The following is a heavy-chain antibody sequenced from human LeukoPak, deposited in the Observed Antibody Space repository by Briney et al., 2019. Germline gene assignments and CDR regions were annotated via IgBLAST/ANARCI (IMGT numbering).Heavy chain of an antibody. D-gene: IGHD6-19*01. Sequence: GASVKVSCKASGFTFTSSAMQWVRQARGQRLEWIGWIVVGSGNTNYAQKFQERVTITRDMSTSTAYMELSSLRSEDTAVYYCAAGFRSGWHNYYYYHGMDVWGQGTTVTVSS. CDR1: GFTFTSSA. V-gene: IGHV1-58*02. J-gene: IGHJ6*02. CDR3: AAGFRSGWHNYYYYHGMDV. CDR2: IVVGSGNT.